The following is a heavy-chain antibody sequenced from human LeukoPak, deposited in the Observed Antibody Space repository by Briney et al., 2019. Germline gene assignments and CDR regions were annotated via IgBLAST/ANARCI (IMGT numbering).Heavy chain of an antibody. CDR3: ARMEYCSGGSCYSFYYYYMDV. J-gene: IGHJ6*03. CDR1: GGSFSGYY. V-gene: IGHV4-34*01. Sequence: SETLSLTCAVYGGSFSGYYWSWIRQPPGKGLEWIGEINHNGSTNYNPSLKSRVTISVDTSKNQFSLKLSSVTAADTAVYYCARMEYCSGGSCYSFYYYYMDVWGKGTTVTVSS. CDR2: INHNGST. D-gene: IGHD2-15*01.